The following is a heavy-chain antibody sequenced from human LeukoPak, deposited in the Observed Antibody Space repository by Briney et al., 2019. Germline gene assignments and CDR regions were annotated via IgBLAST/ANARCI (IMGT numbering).Heavy chain of an antibody. Sequence: ASVKVSCKASGYTFTGYYMHWVRQAPGQGLEWMGWINPNSGGTNYAQKFQGRVTMTRDTSISTAYMELSRLRSDDTAVYYCASLTTGTTGDPYYFDYWGQGTLVTVSS. CDR3: ASLTTGTTGDPYYFDY. V-gene: IGHV1-2*02. CDR1: GYTFTGYY. J-gene: IGHJ4*02. CDR2: INPNSGGT. D-gene: IGHD1-1*01.